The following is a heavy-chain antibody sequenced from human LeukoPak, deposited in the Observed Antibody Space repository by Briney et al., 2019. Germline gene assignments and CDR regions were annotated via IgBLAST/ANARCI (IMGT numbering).Heavy chain of an antibody. CDR1: GLTFSRYW. J-gene: IGHJ4*02. CDR2: ISGDGSTT. CDR3: VRLSCSGGCSFEQEKNIDY. V-gene: IGHV3-74*01. Sequence: GGSLRLSCAASGLTFSRYWLHWVRQPPGKGLVWVSRISGDGSTTTYADSVKGRFTISRDNAKNTLYLQMTSLTAEDTAVYYCVRLSCSGGCSFEQEKNIDYWGQGTLVSVSS. D-gene: IGHD2-15*01.